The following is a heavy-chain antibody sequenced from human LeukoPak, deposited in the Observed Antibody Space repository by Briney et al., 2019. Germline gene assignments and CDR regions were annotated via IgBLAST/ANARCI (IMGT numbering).Heavy chain of an antibody. D-gene: IGHD3-22*01. CDR2: IWYDGINK. CDR3: ARGDSDYDSSGYLRY. CDR1: GFTFSSYG. J-gene: IGHJ4*02. Sequence: GGSLRLSCAASGFTFSSYGMHWVRQAPGKGLEWVAVIWYDGINKYYADSVKGRFTISRDNSKNTLYLQMNSLRAEDTAVYYCARGDSDYDSSGYLRYWGQGTLVTVSS. V-gene: IGHV3-33*08.